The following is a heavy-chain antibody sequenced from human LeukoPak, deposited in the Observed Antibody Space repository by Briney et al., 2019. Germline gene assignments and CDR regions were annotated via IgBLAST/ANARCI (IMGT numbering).Heavy chain of an antibody. V-gene: IGHV2-5*02. J-gene: IGHJ4*02. D-gene: IGHD3-16*01. Sequence: SGPTLVNPTQTLTLTCTFSGFSLSTRGVGVGWIRQPPGKALEWLALIYWDDDKRYSPSLKSRVTITKDTPKNQVVLTMTNMDPVDTATYYCAHSVWGDMAIGDFDSWGQGTLVTVSS. CDR1: GFSLSTRGVG. CDR3: AHSVWGDMAIGDFDS. CDR2: IYWDDDK.